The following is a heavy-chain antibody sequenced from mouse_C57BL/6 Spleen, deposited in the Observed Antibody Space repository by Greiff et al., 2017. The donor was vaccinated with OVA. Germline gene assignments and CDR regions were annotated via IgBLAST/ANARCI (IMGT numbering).Heavy chain of an antibody. V-gene: IGHV1-18*01. Sequence: EVQLVESGPELVKPGASVKIPCKASGYTFTDYNMDWVKQSHGKSLEWIGDINPNNGGTIYNQKFKGKATLTVDKSSSTAYMELRSLTSEDTAVYYCARAAYYSKGVYAMDYWGQGTSVTVSS. J-gene: IGHJ4*01. D-gene: IGHD2-5*01. CDR1: GYTFTDYN. CDR3: ARAAYYSKGVYAMDY. CDR2: INPNNGGT.